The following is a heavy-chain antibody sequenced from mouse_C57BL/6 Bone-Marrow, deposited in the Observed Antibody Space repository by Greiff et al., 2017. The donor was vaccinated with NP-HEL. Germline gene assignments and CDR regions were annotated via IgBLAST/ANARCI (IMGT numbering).Heavy chain of an antibody. J-gene: IGHJ1*03. CDR2: IDPANGNT. D-gene: IGHD1-1*01. CDR3: ARDGPDYYGSSYWYFDV. CDR1: GFNIKNTY. Sequence: EVQLQQSVAELVRPGASVKLSCTASGFNIKNTYMHWVKQRPEQGLEWIGRIDPANGNTKYAPKFPGKATITADTSSNTAYLQLSSLTSEDTAIYYCARDGPDYYGSSYWYFDVWGTGTTVTVSS. V-gene: IGHV14-3*01.